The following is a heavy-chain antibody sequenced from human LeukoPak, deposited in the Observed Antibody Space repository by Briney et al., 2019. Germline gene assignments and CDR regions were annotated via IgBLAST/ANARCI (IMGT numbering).Heavy chain of an antibody. CDR2: IIPIFGTA. J-gene: IGHJ5*02. Sequence: HWASVKVSCKASGGTFSSYAISWVRQAPGQGLEWMGGIIPIFGTANYAQKFQGRVTITADESTGTAYMELSSLRSGDTAVYYCARGSVGATLYNWFDPWGQGTLVTVSS. V-gene: IGHV1-69*13. CDR3: ARGSVGATLYNWFDP. CDR1: GGTFSSYA. D-gene: IGHD1-26*01.